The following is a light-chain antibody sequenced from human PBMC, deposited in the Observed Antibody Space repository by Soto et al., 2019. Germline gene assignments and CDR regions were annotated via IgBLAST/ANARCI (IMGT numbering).Light chain of an antibody. CDR3: RQYGGSPQT. J-gene: IGKJ1*01. CDR1: QSVSKY. Sequence: EIVLTQSPGTLALSPGEGATLSCRASQSVSKYLAWYQQKPGQAPRLLIYGASSRATGIPDSLSGSGSGTDFTLTISRLEPEDFAVYYCRQYGGSPQTFGQGTKV. V-gene: IGKV3-20*01. CDR2: GAS.